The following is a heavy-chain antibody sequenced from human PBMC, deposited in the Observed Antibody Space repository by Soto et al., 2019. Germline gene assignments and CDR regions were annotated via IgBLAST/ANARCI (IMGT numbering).Heavy chain of an antibody. J-gene: IGHJ4*02. CDR2: ISGSGGT. D-gene: IGHD1-1*01. CDR1: GFTFSSYA. V-gene: IGHV3-23*01. CDR3: AKFGMATTKRSPPYYIDY. Sequence: PGGSLRLSCEVSGFTFSSYAMSWVRQAPGKGLEWVSSISGSGGTYYADSVKGRFTFSRDNSKNTLYLQMNSLRAEDTAVYYCAKFGMATTKRSPPYYIDYWGQGALVTVSS.